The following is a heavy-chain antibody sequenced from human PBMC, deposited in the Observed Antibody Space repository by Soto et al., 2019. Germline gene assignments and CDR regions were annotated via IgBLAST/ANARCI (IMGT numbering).Heavy chain of an antibody. D-gene: IGHD2-15*01. V-gene: IGHV3-23*01. CDR1: GVTFTRYA. J-gene: IGHJ4*02. CDR2: ISKSGDST. Sequence: EGQLLESGGGLVQPGGSLRLSCAASGVTFTRYAMTWVRQVPGEGLPWVSSISKSGDSTYYADSVKGRFTTSGDNSKNTLDLQRNSLRAEDTAIYDCAKGSFGGDYGGQGTLGTVAS. CDR3: AKGSFGGDY.